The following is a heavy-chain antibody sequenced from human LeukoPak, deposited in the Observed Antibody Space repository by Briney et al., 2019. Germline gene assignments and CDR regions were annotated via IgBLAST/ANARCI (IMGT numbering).Heavy chain of an antibody. CDR1: GGTFSSYA. J-gene: IGHJ4*02. CDR2: IIPIFGTA. Sequence: ASVKVSCKASGGTFSSYAISWVRQAPGQALEWMGRIIPIFGTANYAQKFQGRVTITTDESTSTAYMELSSLRSEDTAVYYCASEGYSGYDSNYWGQGTLVTVSS. V-gene: IGHV1-69*05. CDR3: ASEGYSGYDSNY. D-gene: IGHD5-12*01.